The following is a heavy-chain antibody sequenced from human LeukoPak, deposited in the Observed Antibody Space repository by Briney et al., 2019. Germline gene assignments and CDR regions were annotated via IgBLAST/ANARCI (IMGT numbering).Heavy chain of an antibody. CDR2: ISTTGGYT. CDR1: GFSFSTYD. D-gene: IGHD5-24*01. CDR3: AKKPATIKFPFDI. Sequence: GGSLRLSCVGSGFSFSTYDMGWVPQTPGKGLEWVSAISTTGGYTEDADSVKGRFTISRDNSQNTLFLQMHSLRAEDTAVYYCAKKPATIKFPFDIWGQGTLVTVSP. J-gene: IGHJ4*02. V-gene: IGHV3-23*01.